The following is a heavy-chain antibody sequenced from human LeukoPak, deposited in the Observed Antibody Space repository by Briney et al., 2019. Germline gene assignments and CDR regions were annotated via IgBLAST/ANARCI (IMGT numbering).Heavy chain of an antibody. CDR3: ARADRLHGGPYLIGP. D-gene: IGHD3-16*01. V-gene: IGHV1-2*02. J-gene: IGHJ5*02. CDR1: GYTFTDYY. CDR2: INPNSGGI. Sequence: GASVKVSCKTSGYTFTDYYLQWVRQAPGQGLEWMGWINPNSGGISSAQKFQGRVTMTRDTSITTVYMEVSWLTSDDTAIYYCARADRLHGGPYLIGPWGQGTLVTVSS.